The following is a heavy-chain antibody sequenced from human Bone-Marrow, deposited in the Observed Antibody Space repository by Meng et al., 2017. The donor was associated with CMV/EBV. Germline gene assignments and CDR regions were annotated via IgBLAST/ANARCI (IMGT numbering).Heavy chain of an antibody. V-gene: IGHV3-11*01. D-gene: IGHD5-18*01. CDR1: GFTFSDYY. CDR2: ISSSGSTI. J-gene: IGHJ4*02. Sequence: GESLKISCAASGFTFSDYYMSWIRQAPGKGLEWVSYISSSGSTIYYADSVKGRFTISRDNAKDSLYLQMNSLRAEDTAVYDCARDTAMVRSLDYWGQGTLVTVSS. CDR3: ARDTAMVRSLDY.